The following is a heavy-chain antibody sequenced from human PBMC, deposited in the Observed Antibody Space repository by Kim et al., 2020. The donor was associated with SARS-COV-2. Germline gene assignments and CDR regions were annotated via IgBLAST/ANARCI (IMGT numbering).Heavy chain of an antibody. D-gene: IGHD3-9*01. Sequence: SETLSLTCTVSGGSVSSGSYYWSWIRQPPGKGLEWIGYIYYSGSTNYNPSLKSRVTISVDTSKNHFSLKLSSVTAADTAVYYCARLGDNYDILTGYYINTSFDYWGQGTLVTVSS. J-gene: IGHJ4*02. CDR3: ARLGDNYDILTGYYINTSFDY. CDR2: IYYSGST. V-gene: IGHV4-61*03. CDR1: GGSVSSGSYY.